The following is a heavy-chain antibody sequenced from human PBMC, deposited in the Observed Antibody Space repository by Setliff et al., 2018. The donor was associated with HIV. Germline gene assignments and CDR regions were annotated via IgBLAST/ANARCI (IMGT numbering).Heavy chain of an antibody. D-gene: IGHD4-17*01. Sequence: PSETLSLTCAVSGGSISTRDWWTWVRQPPGKGLEWIGTIYYSGTTHYNPSLNSRVIISVDTSKNQFSLRLNSVTAADTAVYYCARHSLGNIGDYIRIGAIDIWGQGTMVTVSS. CDR2: IYYSGTT. J-gene: IGHJ3*02. V-gene: IGHV4-4*02. CDR1: GGSISTRDW. CDR3: ARHSLGNIGDYIRIGAIDI.